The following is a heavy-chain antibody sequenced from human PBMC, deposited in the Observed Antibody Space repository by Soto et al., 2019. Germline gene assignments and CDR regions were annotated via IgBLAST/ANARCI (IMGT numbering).Heavy chain of an antibody. CDR3: ARGGTDYYDSSAPFDY. V-gene: IGHV3-64*02. Sequence: GKGLEYVSAISSNGGSTYYADSVKGRFTISRDNSKNTLYLQMGSLRAEDMAVYYCARGGTDYYDSSAPFDYWGQGTLVTVSS. CDR2: ISSNGGST. J-gene: IGHJ4*02. D-gene: IGHD3-22*01.